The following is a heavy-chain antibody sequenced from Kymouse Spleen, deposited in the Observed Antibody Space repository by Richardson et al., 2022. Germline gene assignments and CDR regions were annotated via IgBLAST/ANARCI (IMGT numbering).Heavy chain of an antibody. CDR3: TRVGATYFDY. Sequence: EVQLVESGGGLVQPGGSLKLSCAASGFTFSGSAMHWVRQASGKGLEWVGRIRSKANSYATAYAASVKGRFTISRDDSKNTAYLQMNSLKTEDTAVYYCTRVGATYFDYWGQGTLVTVSS. D-gene: IGHD1-26*01. CDR1: GFTFSGSA. CDR2: IRSKANSYAT. J-gene: IGHJ4*02. V-gene: IGHV3-73*02.